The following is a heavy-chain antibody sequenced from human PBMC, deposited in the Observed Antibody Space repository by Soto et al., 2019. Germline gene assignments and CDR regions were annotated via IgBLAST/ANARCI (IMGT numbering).Heavy chain of an antibody. J-gene: IGHJ6*02. CDR2: INHSGST. D-gene: IGHD2-15*01. CDR3: ARVMVVAAGMDV. V-gene: IGHV4-34*01. Sequence: QVQLQQWGAGLLKPSETLSLTCAVYGGSFSGYYWSWIRQPPGKGLEWIGEINHSGSTNYNPSPKSRVTISVDTPRNQFSLKLNSATAAGTGVYYWARVMVVAAGMDVWGQGTTVTVSS. CDR1: GGSFSGYY.